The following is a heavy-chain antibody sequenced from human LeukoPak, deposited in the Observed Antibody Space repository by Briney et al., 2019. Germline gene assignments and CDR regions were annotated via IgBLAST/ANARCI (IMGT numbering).Heavy chain of an antibody. J-gene: IGHJ4*02. Sequence: ASVKVSCKASGYTFTSYYMHWVRQAPGQGLEWMGIINPSGGSTSYAQKFQGRVTMTRDTSTSTVYMELSSLRSEDTAVYYCARDSLYYYDSSGNPNYFDYWGQGTLVTVSS. CDR2: INPSGGST. CDR1: GYTFTSYY. CDR3: ARDSLYYYDSSGNPNYFDY. V-gene: IGHV1-46*01. D-gene: IGHD3-22*01.